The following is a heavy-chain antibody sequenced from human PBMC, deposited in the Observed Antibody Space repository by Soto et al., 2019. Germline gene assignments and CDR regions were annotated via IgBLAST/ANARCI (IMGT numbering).Heavy chain of an antibody. V-gene: IGHV3-23*01. CDR3: AKDNAKYDFWSGHDY. CDR2: ISGSGDGT. CDR1: GVTFSTYA. Sequence: QPWGSLRLSCAASGVTFSTYAMTWVRQAPGKGLEWVSAISGSGDGTYYADSVKGRFTISRDNSKNTMFLQMNSLRAEDTAVYYCAKDNAKYDFWSGHDYWGLGTLVTVSS. D-gene: IGHD3-3*01. J-gene: IGHJ4*02.